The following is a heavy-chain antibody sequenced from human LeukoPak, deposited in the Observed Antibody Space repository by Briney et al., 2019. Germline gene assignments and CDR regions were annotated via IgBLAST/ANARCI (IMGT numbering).Heavy chain of an antibody. CDR3: ARGTYQLLPYYYYYGMDV. CDR2: IYYSGST. Sequence: SETLSLTCSVSGGSISSYYWSWIRLPPGKGLEWIGYIYYSGSTNYNPSLKSRVTISVDTSKNQFSLKLSSVTAADAAVYYCARGTYQLLPYYYYYGMDVWGQGTTVTVSS. CDR1: GGSISSYY. D-gene: IGHD2-2*01. V-gene: IGHV4-59*01. J-gene: IGHJ6*02.